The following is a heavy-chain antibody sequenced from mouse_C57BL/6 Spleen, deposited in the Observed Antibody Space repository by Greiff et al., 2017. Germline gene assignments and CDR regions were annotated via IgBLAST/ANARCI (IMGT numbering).Heavy chain of an antibody. D-gene: IGHD1-1*01. Sequence: EVKLVESGGGLVKPGGSLKLSCAASGFTFSSYTMSWVRQTPEKRLEWVATISGGGGNTYYPDSVKGRFTISRDNAKNTLYLQMSSLRSEDTALYYCAREGPYGSSYWYFDVWGTGTTVTVSS. V-gene: IGHV5-9*01. J-gene: IGHJ1*03. CDR3: AREGPYGSSYWYFDV. CDR1: GFTFSSYT. CDR2: ISGGGGNT.